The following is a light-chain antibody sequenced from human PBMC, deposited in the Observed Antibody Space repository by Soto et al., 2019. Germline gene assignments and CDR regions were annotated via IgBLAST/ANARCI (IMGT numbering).Light chain of an antibody. CDR3: CSYAGSYTHV. Sequence: QSALTPPGSVSGSPGQSVTISCTGTSSDVGTYTYVSWYQQHPGKAPKLIIYDVIKRPSGVPDRFSGSKSGNTASLTISGLQAEDEADYYCCSYAGSYTHVFGTGTKVTVL. CDR2: DVI. CDR1: SSDVGTYTY. V-gene: IGLV2-11*01. J-gene: IGLJ1*01.